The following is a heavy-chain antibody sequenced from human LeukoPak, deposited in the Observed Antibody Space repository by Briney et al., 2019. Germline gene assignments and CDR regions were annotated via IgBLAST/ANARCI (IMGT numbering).Heavy chain of an antibody. CDR2: TNWNGGST. J-gene: IGHJ4*02. Sequence: GGSLRLSCAASGFTFDDYGMSWVRQAPGKGLEWVSDTNWNGGSTGYADSVKGRFTVSRDNAKNSLYLQMNSLRVEDTALYYCARSSGHSYGPFPYWGQGTLATVSS. CDR3: ARSSGHSYGPFPY. CDR1: GFTFDDYG. V-gene: IGHV3-20*04. D-gene: IGHD5-18*01.